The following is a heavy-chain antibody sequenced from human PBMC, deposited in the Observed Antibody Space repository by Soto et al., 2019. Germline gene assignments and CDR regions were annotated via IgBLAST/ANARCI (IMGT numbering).Heavy chain of an antibody. CDR2: IYYSGST. CDR1: GGSISSGAYY. CDR3: ARGPYYDSSGYPGFIFFDF. Sequence: SETLSLTCTVSGGSISSGAYYWSWIRQHPGKGLEWIGYIYYSGSTYYNPSLKSRVTISVDTSKNQFSLKLSSVTAADTAMFYCARGPYYDSSGYPGFIFFDFWGQGALVTVSS. D-gene: IGHD3-22*01. J-gene: IGHJ4*02. V-gene: IGHV4-31*03.